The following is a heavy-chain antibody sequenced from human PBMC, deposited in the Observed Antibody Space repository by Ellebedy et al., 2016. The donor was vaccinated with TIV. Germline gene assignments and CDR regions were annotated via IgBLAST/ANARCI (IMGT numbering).Heavy chain of an antibody. J-gene: IGHJ4*02. V-gene: IGHV3-53*01. Sequence: GGSLRLXCAASGFIVSATYMSWVRQAPGKGLEWVSIIYPDDRTFYAGFARGRLSISRDKSKNTLYLQMNSLRADDTAVYYCARDSGFGVDTPYWGQGTPVTVSS. D-gene: IGHD3-3*01. CDR3: ARDSGFGVDTPY. CDR1: GFIVSATY. CDR2: IYPDDRT.